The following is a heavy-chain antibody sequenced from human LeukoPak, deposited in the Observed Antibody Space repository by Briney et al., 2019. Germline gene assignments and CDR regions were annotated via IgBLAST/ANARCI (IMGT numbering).Heavy chain of an antibody. Sequence: GGSLRLSCAACGFSFSTYALHWVRQAPGKGLEWEAAVSYDGNIKDYADSVKGRFTISRDNSKNILYLQMNSLRDEDTAMYYCSREGTNSGNHRSYFDPWGQGTLVTVSS. CDR2: VSYDGNIK. V-gene: IGHV3-30-3*01. D-gene: IGHD1-26*01. J-gene: IGHJ5*02. CDR3: SREGTNSGNHRSYFDP. CDR1: GFSFSTYA.